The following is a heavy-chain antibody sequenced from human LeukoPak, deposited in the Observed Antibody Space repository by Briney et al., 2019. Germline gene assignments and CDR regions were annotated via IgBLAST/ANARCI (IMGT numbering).Heavy chain of an antibody. D-gene: IGHD4-23*01. Sequence: PSETLSLTCTVSGGSISGNYWSWIRQPAGKGLEWIGRLYASGNTNYNPSLKSRVTMSLDTSKNQFSLKLTSVTAADTAVYYCARENNDYGGKKAFDYWDQGTLVTVSS. CDR1: GGSISGNY. CDR3: ARENNDYGGKKAFDY. J-gene: IGHJ4*02. CDR2: LYASGNT. V-gene: IGHV4-4*07.